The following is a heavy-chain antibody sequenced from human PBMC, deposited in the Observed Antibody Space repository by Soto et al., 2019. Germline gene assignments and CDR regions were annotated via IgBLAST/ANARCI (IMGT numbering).Heavy chain of an antibody. D-gene: IGHD1-20*01. CDR3: ARDHRYNWNDEGWFDP. CDR1: GYMFSTYD. V-gene: IGHV1-8*01. CDR2: LNPNSGNT. J-gene: IGHJ5*02. Sequence: QVQLVQSGAEVKKPGASVKVSCKASGYMFSTYDINWVRQAPGQGLEWMGWLNPNSGNTGYAQKFQGRVTMTRNTSINTAAMELSSLGSADTAVYYCARDHRYNWNDEGWFDPWGQGTLVTVSS.